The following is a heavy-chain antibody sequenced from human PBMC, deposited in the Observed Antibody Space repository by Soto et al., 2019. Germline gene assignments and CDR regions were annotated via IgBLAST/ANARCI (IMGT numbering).Heavy chain of an antibody. CDR3: PSMWGRQLYYYGMDV. CDR2: IHSDGSST. Sequence: VGSLRLSCAASGFTFSSYWMHWVRQARVKWLGWLSRIHSDGSSTSYADSVKGRFTISRDNATNTLYLQMKSLRSEDTAVYYCPSMWGRQLYYYGMDVWGKGTTVTVPS. CDR1: GFTFSSYW. D-gene: IGHD5-18*01. J-gene: IGHJ6*04. V-gene: IGHV3-74*01.